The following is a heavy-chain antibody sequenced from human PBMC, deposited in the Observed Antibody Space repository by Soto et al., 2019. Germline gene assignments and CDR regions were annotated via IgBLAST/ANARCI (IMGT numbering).Heavy chain of an antibody. CDR3: ATQLIVYADGRLEDYGMAV. D-gene: IGHD2-8*01. J-gene: IGHJ6*02. Sequence: ASVKVSCKASGYTFTGYYMHWVRQAPGQGLEWMGWINPNSGGTNYAQKFQGWVTMTRDTSISTAYMELSRLRSDDTAVYYCATQLIVYADGRLEDYGMAVWGQGNTVTFSS. CDR1: GYTFTGYY. CDR2: INPNSGGT. V-gene: IGHV1-2*04.